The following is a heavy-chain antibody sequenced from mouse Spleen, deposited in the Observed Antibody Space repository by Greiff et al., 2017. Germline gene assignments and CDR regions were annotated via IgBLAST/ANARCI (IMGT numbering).Heavy chain of an antibody. J-gene: IGHJ3*01. CDR1: GFTFSSYY. CDR3: ARNGYDVWAY. Sequence: EVKLVESGGGLVKPGGSLKLSCAASGFTFSSYYMSWVRQTPEKRLEWVATISSGGGSTYYPDSVKGRFTISRDNAKNTLYLQMSSLNSEDTAGYCCARNGYDVWAYWGQGTLVTVSA. V-gene: IGHV5-9*04. CDR2: ISSGGGST. D-gene: IGHD2-2*01.